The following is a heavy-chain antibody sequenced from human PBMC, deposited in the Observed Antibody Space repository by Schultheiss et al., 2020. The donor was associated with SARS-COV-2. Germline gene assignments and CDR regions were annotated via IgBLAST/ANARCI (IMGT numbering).Heavy chain of an antibody. J-gene: IGHJ5*02. CDR1: GGSISSYY. CDR3: AREDES. D-gene: IGHD5-24*01. Sequence: SQTLSLTCTVSGGSISSYYWSWIRQPPGKGLEWIGYIYYSGSTYYNPSLKSRVTISVDTSKNQFSLKLSSVTAADTAVYYCAREDESWGQGTLVTVSS. CDR2: IYYSGST. V-gene: IGHV4-59*12.